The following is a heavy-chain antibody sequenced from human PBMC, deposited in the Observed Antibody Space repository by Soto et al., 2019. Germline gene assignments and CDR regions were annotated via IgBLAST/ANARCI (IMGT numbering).Heavy chain of an antibody. CDR2: ISAYNGNT. J-gene: IGHJ3*02. D-gene: IGHD6-13*01. Sequence: ASVKASCKSSGYTITSYGISWVRQAPEQGLEWMGWISAYNGNTNYAQKLQGRVTMTTDTSTSTAYMELRSLRSDDTAVYYCARGLGQYSSSQYDAFDIWGQGTIVTVS. CDR1: GYTITSYG. V-gene: IGHV1-18*01. CDR3: ARGLGQYSSSQYDAFDI.